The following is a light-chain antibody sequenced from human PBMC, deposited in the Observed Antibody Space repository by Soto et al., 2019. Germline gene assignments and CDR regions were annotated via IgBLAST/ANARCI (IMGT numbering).Light chain of an antibody. CDR1: SSDVGGYNY. CDR2: EVS. CDR3: SSYTSSSYWV. J-gene: IGLJ3*02. V-gene: IGLV2-14*01. Sequence: QSVLTQPASVSGSPGQSITISCTGTSSDVGGYNYVSWYQQHPGKAPKLMIYEVSNRPSGVSNRFSGSKSGNTASLTISGPQAEDEADYYCSSYTSSSYWVFGGGTKLTVL.